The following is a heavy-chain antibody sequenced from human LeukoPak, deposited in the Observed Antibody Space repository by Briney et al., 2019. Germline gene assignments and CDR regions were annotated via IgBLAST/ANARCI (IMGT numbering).Heavy chain of an antibody. Sequence: ASVKVSCKASGYTFTSYYMHWVRQAPGQGLEWMGIINPSGGSTSYAQKFQGRVTITRDTSASTAYMELSSLRSEDTAVYYCARGITVTTFPFDYWGQGTLVTVSS. CDR3: ARGITVTTFPFDY. V-gene: IGHV1-46*01. CDR1: GYTFTSYY. CDR2: INPSGGST. D-gene: IGHD4-17*01. J-gene: IGHJ4*02.